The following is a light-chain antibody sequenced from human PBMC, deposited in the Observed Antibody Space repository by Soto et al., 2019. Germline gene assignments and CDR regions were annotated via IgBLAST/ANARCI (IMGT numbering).Light chain of an antibody. CDR1: SSNIGSYP. J-gene: IGLJ3*02. CDR2: TAT. V-gene: IGLV1-44*01. Sequence: QSVLTQPPSASATPGQRVAISCSGSSSNIGSYPVNWYQQLPGTAPKLLIHTATQRPSGVPDRFSGSKSGTSASLAISGLQSEDEADYYCHSYDSSLSGSVFGGGTKLTVL. CDR3: HSYDSSLSGSV.